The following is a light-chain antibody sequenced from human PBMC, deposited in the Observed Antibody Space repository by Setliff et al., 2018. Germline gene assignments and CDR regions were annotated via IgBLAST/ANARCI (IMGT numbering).Light chain of an antibody. Sequence: QSVLTQPRSVSGSPGQSATISCTGTSSDVGGYNYVSWYQQRPGKAPKLMIFDVSRRPSGVPDRFSGSKSGNTASLTISGLQAEDEADYYCCSYAGIYTFVFGSGTKVTVL. CDR3: CSYAGIYTFV. V-gene: IGLV2-11*01. J-gene: IGLJ1*01. CDR1: SSDVGGYNY. CDR2: DVS.